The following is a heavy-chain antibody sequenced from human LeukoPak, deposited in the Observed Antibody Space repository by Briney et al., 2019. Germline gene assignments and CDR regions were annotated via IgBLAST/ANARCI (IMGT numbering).Heavy chain of an antibody. Sequence: GGSLRLSCAASGFTFSSYWMHWVRQAPGKGLEWVSAISGSGGSTYYADSVKGRFTISRDNSRNTLYLQMNSLRAEDTAVYCCAKPSYSSGWYDYWGQGILVTVSS. CDR3: AKPSYSSGWYDY. J-gene: IGHJ4*02. CDR1: GFTFSSYW. CDR2: ISGSGGST. D-gene: IGHD6-19*01. V-gene: IGHV3-23*01.